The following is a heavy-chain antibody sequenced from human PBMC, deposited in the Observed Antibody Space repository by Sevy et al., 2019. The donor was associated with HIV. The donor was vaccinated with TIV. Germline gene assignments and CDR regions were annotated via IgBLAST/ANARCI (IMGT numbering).Heavy chain of an antibody. V-gene: IGHV3-7*01. J-gene: IGHJ4*02. CDR1: GFTFTDYF. D-gene: IGHD2-21*01. CDR3: TRELWPGDY. CDR2: IDQDGSQK. Sequence: GGSLRLSCAASGFTFTDYFMGWVRQAPGKGLEWVADIDQDGSQKNYVDSVKGRFTISRDNAKNSVYLQLNRLRVDDTAVYYCTRELWPGDYWGQGTLVTFSS.